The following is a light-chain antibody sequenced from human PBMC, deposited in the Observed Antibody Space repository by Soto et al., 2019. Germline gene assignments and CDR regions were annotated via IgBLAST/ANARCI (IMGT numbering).Light chain of an antibody. CDR2: AAS. V-gene: IGKV1-12*01. Sequence: DIQMTQSPSSVSASVGDRVTITCRASQGLSSWLAWYQQKPGQAPKLLIYAASTLQTGVPSRFGGSGSGTDFTLTISSLQPEDFATYYWQQTYGFPLTFGGGTKVEIK. CDR3: QQTYGFPLT. J-gene: IGKJ4*01. CDR1: QGLSSW.